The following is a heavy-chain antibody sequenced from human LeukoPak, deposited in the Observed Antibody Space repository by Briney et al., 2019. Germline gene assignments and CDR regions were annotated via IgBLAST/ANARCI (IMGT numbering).Heavy chain of an antibody. CDR2: ISAYNGNT. D-gene: IGHD2-2*01. CDR1: GYTFTSYG. Sequence: ASVKVSCKASGYTFTSYGISWVRQAPGQRLEWMGWISAYNGNTNYAQKLQGRVTMTTDTSTSTAYMELRSLRSDDTAVYYCARDLGYCSSTSCPKVDAFDIWGQGTMVTVSS. CDR3: ARDLGYCSSTSCPKVDAFDI. V-gene: IGHV1-18*01. J-gene: IGHJ3*02.